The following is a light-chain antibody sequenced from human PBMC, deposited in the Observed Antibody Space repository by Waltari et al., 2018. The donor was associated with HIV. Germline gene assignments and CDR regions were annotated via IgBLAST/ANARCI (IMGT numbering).Light chain of an antibody. Sequence: SYVLTQAPSVSVAPGQTATIACLGHTIGTKDVHGYRQGPGQDPEVVGHDDSDRPSEIPDRISGSNSGDMATLTIESVESDDEAIYYCQVWDTNDDWVFGGGTRVTVL. V-gene: IGLV3-21*02. CDR1: TIGTKD. CDR2: DDS. CDR3: QVWDTNDDWV. J-gene: IGLJ3*02.